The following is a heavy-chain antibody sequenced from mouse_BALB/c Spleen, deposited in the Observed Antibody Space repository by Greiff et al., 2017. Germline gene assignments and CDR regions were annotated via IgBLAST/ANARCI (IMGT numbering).Heavy chain of an antibody. J-gene: IGHJ4*01. CDR3: ARDYRYNKYYAMDY. Sequence: EVQLQQSGAELVKPGASVKLSCTASGFNIKDTYMHWVKQRPEQGLEWIGRIDPANGNTKYDPKFQGKATITADTSSNTAYLQLSSLTSEDTAVYYCARDYRYNKYYAMDYWGQGTSVTVSS. V-gene: IGHV14-3*02. CDR1: GFNIKDTY. D-gene: IGHD2-14*01. CDR2: IDPANGNT.